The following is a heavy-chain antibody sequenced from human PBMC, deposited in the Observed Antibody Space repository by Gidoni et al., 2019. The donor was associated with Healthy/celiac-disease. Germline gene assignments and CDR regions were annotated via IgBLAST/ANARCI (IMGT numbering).Heavy chain of an antibody. CDR3: ARSGIAAAGMVRGYYYGMDV. D-gene: IGHD6-13*01. CDR2: IYPGDSDT. CDR1: GYSFTSYW. J-gene: IGHJ6*02. Sequence: EVQLVQSGAEVKKPGESLKISCKGSGYSFTSYWIGWVRQMPGKGLEWMGIIYPGDSDTRYSPSFQGQVTISADKSISTAYLQWSSLKASDTAMYYCARSGIAAAGMVRGYYYGMDVWGQGTTVTVSS. V-gene: IGHV5-51*01.